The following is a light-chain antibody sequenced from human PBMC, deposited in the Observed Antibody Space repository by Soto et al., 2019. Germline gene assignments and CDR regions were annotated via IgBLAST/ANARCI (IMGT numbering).Light chain of an antibody. Sequence: DIVMTQSPLSLPVTPGEPASISCRSSQSLLHSNGYNYLDWYLQKPGQSPQLLIYLGCNRASGVPDRFSGSGSGTDFTLKISRVEAEDVAVYYCMQALQTPRTFGQGTKVEIK. J-gene: IGKJ1*01. CDR1: QSLLHSNGYNY. CDR2: LGC. V-gene: IGKV2-28*01. CDR3: MQALQTPRT.